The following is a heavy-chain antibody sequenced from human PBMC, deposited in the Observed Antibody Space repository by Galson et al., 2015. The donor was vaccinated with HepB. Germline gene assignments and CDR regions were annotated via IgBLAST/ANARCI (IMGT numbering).Heavy chain of an antibody. CDR2: NNPNSGGT. V-gene: IGHV1-2*06. CDR1: GYTFIGQY. D-gene: IGHD3-10*01. J-gene: IGHJ5*02. CDR3: ARDRSRAYGSGSYSGVWFDP. Sequence: SVKVSCKASGYTFIGQYMHWVRQAPGQGLEWMGRNNPNSGGTNYAQKFQGRVTMTRDTSISTAYMELSRLRSDDTAVYYCARDRSRAYGSGSYSGVWFDPWGQGTLVTVSS.